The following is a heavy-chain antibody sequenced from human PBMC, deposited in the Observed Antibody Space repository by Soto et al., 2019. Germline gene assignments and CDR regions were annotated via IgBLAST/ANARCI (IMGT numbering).Heavy chain of an antibody. CDR2: ISGSGGST. D-gene: IGHD2-21*02. J-gene: IGHJ4*02. CDR1: GFTFSSYA. CDR3: AKGDEVTPISCPFDY. Sequence: GGSLRLSCAASGFTFSSYAMSWVRQAPGKGLEWVSAISGSGGSTYYADSVKGRFTISRDNSKNTLYLQMNSLRAEDTAVYYCAKGDEVTPISCPFDYWGQGTLVTVSS. V-gene: IGHV3-23*01.